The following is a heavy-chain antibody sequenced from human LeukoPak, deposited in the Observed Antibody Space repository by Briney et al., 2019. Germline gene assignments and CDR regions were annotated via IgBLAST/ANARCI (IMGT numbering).Heavy chain of an antibody. Sequence: GGSLRLSCAASGFTVSNNYMSWVRQAPGKGLEWVSVIYSGDNTYYVESVKGRFTISRDNSKNTLFLQMNRLRAEDTAVHYCAGRRVLDAYYWGQGTLVTVSS. J-gene: IGHJ4*02. CDR1: GFTVSNNY. CDR3: AGRRVLDAYY. D-gene: IGHD3-16*01. V-gene: IGHV3-66*02. CDR2: IYSGDNT.